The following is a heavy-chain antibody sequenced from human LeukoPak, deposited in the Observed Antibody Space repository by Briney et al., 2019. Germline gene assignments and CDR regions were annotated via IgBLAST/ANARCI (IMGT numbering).Heavy chain of an antibody. Sequence: SETLSLPRTVSGGSISSYYWSWIRQPPGQGLEWIGYIYYSGSTNCNPSVKSRVAMSVDTSKKQFSLKLSSLTAADTAVYYCARGGTAVIAPYAFHNWGQGTMVTVSS. CDR2: IYYSGST. D-gene: IGHD4-23*01. CDR1: GGSISSYY. V-gene: IGHV4-59*01. J-gene: IGHJ3*02. CDR3: ARGGTAVIAPYAFHN.